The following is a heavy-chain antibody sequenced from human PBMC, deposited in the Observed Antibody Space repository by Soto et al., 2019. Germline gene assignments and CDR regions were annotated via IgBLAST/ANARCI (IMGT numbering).Heavy chain of an antibody. J-gene: IGHJ5*02. V-gene: IGHV1-18*01. D-gene: IGHD3-10*01. Sequence: GASVKVSLKASGYTFNSYCISWVRQAPGQRLDWMGWISAYNGNTNYAQKLQGRVTMTTDTSTSTAYMELRSLRSDDTAVYYCARDLYGSGSYPSNWFDPWGQGTLVTVSS. CDR3: ARDLYGSGSYPSNWFDP. CDR2: ISAYNGNT. CDR1: GYTFNSYC.